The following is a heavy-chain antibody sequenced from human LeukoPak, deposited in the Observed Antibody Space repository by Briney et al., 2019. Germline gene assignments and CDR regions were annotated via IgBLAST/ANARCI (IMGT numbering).Heavy chain of an antibody. V-gene: IGHV3-13*01. CDR1: GFTFSSYD. J-gene: IGHJ4*02. CDR2: IGTAGDT. Sequence: GGSLRLSCAASGFTFSSYDMHWVRQATGKGLEWVSAIGTAGDTYYPGSVKGRFTISRENAKNSLYLQMNSLRAGDTAVYYCARDRITMVRGVKDYWGQGTLVTVSS. CDR3: ARDRITMVRGVKDY. D-gene: IGHD3-10*01.